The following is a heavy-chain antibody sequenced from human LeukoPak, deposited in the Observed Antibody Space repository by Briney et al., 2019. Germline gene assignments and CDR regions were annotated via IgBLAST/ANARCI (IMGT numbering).Heavy chain of an antibody. CDR1: RFTFSNAW. V-gene: IGHV3-15*01. J-gene: IGHJ4*02. Sequence: GGSLRLSCAASRFTFSNAWMSWVRQAPGKGLEWVGRIKSKTDGGTTDYAAPVKGRFTISRDDSKNTLYLQMNSLKTEDTVVYYCTTRLRYFDWTIYDFDYWGQGTLVTVSS. D-gene: IGHD3-9*01. CDR2: IKSKTDGGTT. CDR3: TTRLRYFDWTIYDFDY.